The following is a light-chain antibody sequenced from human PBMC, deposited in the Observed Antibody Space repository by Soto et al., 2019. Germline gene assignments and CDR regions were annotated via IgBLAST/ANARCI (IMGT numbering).Light chain of an antibody. CDR1: QDISNY. V-gene: IGKV1-9*01. Sequence: IQLTQSPSFLSASVGDRVTITCRASQDISNYLAWYQQKPGKAPKLLIYAASTLQSGVPSRFSGSGSGTEFTLTISSLQPEDFAIYYCQQLARYPTATFGGGTKVDI. J-gene: IGKJ4*01. CDR2: AAS. CDR3: QQLARYPTAT.